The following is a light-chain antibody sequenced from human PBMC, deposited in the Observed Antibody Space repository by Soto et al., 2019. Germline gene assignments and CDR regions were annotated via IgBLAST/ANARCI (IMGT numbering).Light chain of an antibody. Sequence: DIVMTQSPATLSVSPGERATLSCRASQSVSSNLAWHQQKPGQAPRLLIYGASTRATGISARFSGSGSGTEFTLTISSLQSEDFAVYYCQQYNNWPRTFGQGTNVELK. CDR1: QSVSSN. CDR2: GAS. V-gene: IGKV3-15*01. CDR3: QQYNNWPRT. J-gene: IGKJ1*01.